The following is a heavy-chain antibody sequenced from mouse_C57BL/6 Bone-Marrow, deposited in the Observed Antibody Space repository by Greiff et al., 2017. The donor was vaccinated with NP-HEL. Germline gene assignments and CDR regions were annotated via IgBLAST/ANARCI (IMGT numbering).Heavy chain of an antibody. V-gene: IGHV1-9*01. CDR3: SRWDYYGSHPQNY. CDR2: ILPGSGST. D-gene: IGHD1-1*01. Sequence: VQLQQSGAELMKPGASVKLSCKATGYTFTGYWIEWVKQRPGHGLEWIGEILPGSGSTNYNEKFKGKATFTVDTSSNTAYMRLSSLTTEESAIYYCSRWDYYGSHPQNYWGQGTTRTVSS. CDR1: GYTFTGYW. J-gene: IGHJ2*01.